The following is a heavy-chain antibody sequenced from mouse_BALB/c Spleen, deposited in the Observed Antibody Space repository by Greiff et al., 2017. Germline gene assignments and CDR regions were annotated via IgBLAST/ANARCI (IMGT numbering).Heavy chain of an antibody. Sequence: VQLQQSGPELVKPGASVKISCKASGYSFTGYYMHWVKQSHVKSLEWIGRINPYNGATSYNQNFKDKASLTVDKSSSTAYMELHSLTSEDSAVYYCARSGDGYWYFDVWGAGTTVTVSS. CDR2: INPYNGAT. CDR3: ARSGDGYWYFDV. V-gene: IGHV1-31*01. D-gene: IGHD2-3*01. J-gene: IGHJ1*01. CDR1: GYSFTGYY.